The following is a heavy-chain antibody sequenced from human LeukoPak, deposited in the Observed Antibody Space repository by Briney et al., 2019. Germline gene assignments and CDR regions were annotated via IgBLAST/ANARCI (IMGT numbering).Heavy chain of an antibody. CDR3: AKRSGASPKLGYYYYYMDV. CDR2: IRYDGSNK. J-gene: IGHJ6*03. D-gene: IGHD2-15*01. CDR1: GFTLSSYG. Sequence: GGSLRLSCAASGFTLSSYGMHWVRQAPGKELEWVAFIRYDGSNKYYADSVKGRFTISKDNSKNTLYLQMNSLRAEDTAVYYCAKRSGASPKLGYYYYYMDVWGKGTTVTVSS. V-gene: IGHV3-30*02.